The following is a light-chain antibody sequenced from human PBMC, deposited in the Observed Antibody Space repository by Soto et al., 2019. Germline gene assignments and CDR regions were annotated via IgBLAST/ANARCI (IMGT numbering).Light chain of an antibody. CDR2: DAS. V-gene: IGKV1-9*01. CDR3: QQLNNYCS. J-gene: IGKJ4*01. CDR1: QGINTY. Sequence: DIQLTQSPSFLSASVGDRVTITCRASQGINTYLAWYQQKLGKAPKVLIYDASKLHSGVPSRFSGSGSGTEFTLTISSMQPEDFATYFCQQLNNYCSLGGGTKVDIK.